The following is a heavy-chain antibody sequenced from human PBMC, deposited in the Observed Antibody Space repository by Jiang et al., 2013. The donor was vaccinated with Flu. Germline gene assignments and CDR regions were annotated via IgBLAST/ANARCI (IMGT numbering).Heavy chain of an antibody. CDR2: INPSGGST. CDR3: ARQRYKWDYNYYYGMDV. J-gene: IGHJ6*02. CDR1: GYPFSDYY. D-gene: IGHD1-26*01. V-gene: IGHV1-46*01. Sequence: SGAEVKKPGASVKVSCKASGYPFSDYYMLWVRQAPGQGLEWMSIINPSGGSTTYAQKFQGRVTVTRDTSTSTVYMELSSLRSADTAVYYCARQRYKWDYNYYYGMDVWGQGTTVTVSS.